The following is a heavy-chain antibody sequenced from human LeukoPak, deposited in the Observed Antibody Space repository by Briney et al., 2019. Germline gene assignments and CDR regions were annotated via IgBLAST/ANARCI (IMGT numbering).Heavy chain of an antibody. D-gene: IGHD6-13*01. CDR1: GFTFSSYG. J-gene: IGHJ4*02. CDR2: ISYDGSHK. V-gene: IGHV3-30*18. CDR3: AKDSGQLVLDY. Sequence: PGRSLRLSCAASGFTFSSYGMHSVRQAPGKGLEWVAVISYDGSHKYYADSVKGRFTISRDNSKNTLYLQMNSLRAEDTAVYYCAKDSGQLVLDYGGQGTLVTVSS.